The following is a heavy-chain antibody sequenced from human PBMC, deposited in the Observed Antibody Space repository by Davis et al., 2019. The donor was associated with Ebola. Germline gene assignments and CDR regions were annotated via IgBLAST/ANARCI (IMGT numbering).Heavy chain of an antibody. CDR3: AKDGEYNWNYAPDY. CDR2: VSSDGSYK. V-gene: IGHV3-30*18. D-gene: IGHD1-7*01. CDR1: GFTFSKHG. Sequence: GGSLRLSCAASGFTFSKHGMHWVRQAPGKGLEWVAVVSSDGSYKYYGDSAEGRFTISRTNSKNTVYLQMNSLRPDDTAVYYCAKDGEYNWNYAPDYWGQGTLVTVSS. J-gene: IGHJ4*02.